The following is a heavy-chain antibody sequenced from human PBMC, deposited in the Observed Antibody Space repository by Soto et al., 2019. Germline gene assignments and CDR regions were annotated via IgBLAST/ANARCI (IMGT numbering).Heavy chain of an antibody. Sequence: GGSLRLSCAASGFTFSSYAMSWVRQAPGKGLEWVSAISGSGGSTYYADSVKGRFTISRDNSKNTLYLQMNSLRAEDTAVYYCAKTTESTMRVVVTKIENFQHWGQGTLVTVS. V-gene: IGHV3-23*01. D-gene: IGHD3-22*01. J-gene: IGHJ1*01. CDR2: ISGSGGST. CDR1: GFTFSSYA. CDR3: AKTTESTMRVVVTKIENFQH.